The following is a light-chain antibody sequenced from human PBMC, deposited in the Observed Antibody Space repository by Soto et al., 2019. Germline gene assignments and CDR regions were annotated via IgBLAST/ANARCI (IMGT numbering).Light chain of an antibody. V-gene: IGLV2-8*01. CDR3: SSYAGSPSVV. Sequence: QLVLTQPPSASGSPGQSVTISCTGTSSDVGGYNYVSWYQQHPGKAPKLMIYEVSKRPSGVPDRFSGSKSGNTASLTVSGLQAEDEADYYCSSYAGSPSVVFGGGTKLTVL. CDR1: SSDVGGYNY. J-gene: IGLJ2*01. CDR2: EVS.